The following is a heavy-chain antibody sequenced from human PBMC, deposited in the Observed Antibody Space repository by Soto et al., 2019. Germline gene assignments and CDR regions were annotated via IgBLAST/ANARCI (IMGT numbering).Heavy chain of an antibody. D-gene: IGHD6-6*01. Sequence: QVQLVESGGGVVQPGRSLRLSCAASGFTLSSYAMHWVRQAPGKGLEWVAVISYDGSNKYYADSVKGRFTIPGDNSKNTLYLQMNRLRAEDTAVYYCARAGVAILQLGWYDPWGQGTLVTVSS. V-gene: IGHV3-30-3*01. CDR3: ARAGVAILQLGWYDP. CDR1: GFTLSSYA. J-gene: IGHJ5*02. CDR2: ISYDGSNK.